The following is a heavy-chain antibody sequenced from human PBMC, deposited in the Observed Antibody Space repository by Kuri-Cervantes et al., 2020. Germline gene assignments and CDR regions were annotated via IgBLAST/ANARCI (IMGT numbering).Heavy chain of an antibody. V-gene: IGHV4-4*07. CDR1: GGSFSSYY. CDR3: AKDGPVVPAVQSTNYYYYGMDV. J-gene: IGHJ6*02. Sequence: ESLKISCAASGGSFSSYYWSWIRQAAGKGLEWIGRIYTSGSTNYNAYLKSRVTMSVDTSKNQFSLKLMSVTAADTAVDYCAKDGPVVPAVQSTNYYYYGMDVWGQGTTVTVSS. D-gene: IGHD2-2*01. CDR2: IYTSGST.